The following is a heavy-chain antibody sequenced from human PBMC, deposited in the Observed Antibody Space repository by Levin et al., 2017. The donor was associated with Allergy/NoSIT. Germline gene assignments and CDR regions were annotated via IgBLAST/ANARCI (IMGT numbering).Heavy chain of an antibody. CDR3: ARDRRLWFRENLASDAFDI. D-gene: IGHD3-10*01. J-gene: IGHJ3*02. Sequence: SQTLSLTCTVSGGSISSGGYYWSWIRQHPGKGLEWIGYIYYSGSTYYNPSLKSRVTISVDTSKNQFSLKLSSVTAADTAVYYCARDRRLWFRENLASDAFDIWGQGTMVTVSS. CDR1: GGSISSGGYY. CDR2: IYYSGST. V-gene: IGHV4-31*03.